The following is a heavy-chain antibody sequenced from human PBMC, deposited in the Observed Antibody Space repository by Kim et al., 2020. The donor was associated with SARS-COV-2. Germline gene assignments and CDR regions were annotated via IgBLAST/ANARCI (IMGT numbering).Heavy chain of an antibody. Sequence: GESLKISCKGSGYSFTSYWIGWVRQMPGKGLEWMGIIYPGDSDTRYSPSFQGQVTISADKSISTAYLQWSSLKASDTAMYYCARGLGGDCGGDCYRHAFDIWGQGTMVTVSS. V-gene: IGHV5-51*01. J-gene: IGHJ3*02. CDR3: ARGLGGDCGGDCYRHAFDI. CDR2: IYPGDSDT. CDR1: GYSFTSYW. D-gene: IGHD2-21*02.